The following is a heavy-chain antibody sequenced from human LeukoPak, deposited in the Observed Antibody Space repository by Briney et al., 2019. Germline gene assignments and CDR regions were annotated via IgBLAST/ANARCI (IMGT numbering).Heavy chain of an antibody. D-gene: IGHD6-19*01. J-gene: IGHJ5*02. Sequence: PSETLSLTCAVYGGSFIGYYWSWIRQPPGKGLEWIGEINHSGSTNYNPSLKSRVTISVDTSKNQFSLKLSSVTAADTAVYYCARDLYSSGPGWFDPWGQGTLVTVSS. CDR2: INHSGST. V-gene: IGHV4-34*01. CDR1: GGSFIGYY. CDR3: ARDLYSSGPGWFDP.